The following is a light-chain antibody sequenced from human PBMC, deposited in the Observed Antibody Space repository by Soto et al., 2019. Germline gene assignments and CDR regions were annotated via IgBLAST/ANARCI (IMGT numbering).Light chain of an antibody. CDR2: EVN. J-gene: IGLJ1*01. CDR1: SSDVGGYTY. CDR3: SSYTSSSTLYV. Sequence: QSVLTQPASVSGSPRQSITISCTGASSDVGGYTYVSWYQQHPGKAPKLMIYEVNNRPSGVSNRFSGSKSGNTASLTISGLQAEDEDDYYCSSYTSSSTLYVFGTGTKLTVL. V-gene: IGLV2-14*01.